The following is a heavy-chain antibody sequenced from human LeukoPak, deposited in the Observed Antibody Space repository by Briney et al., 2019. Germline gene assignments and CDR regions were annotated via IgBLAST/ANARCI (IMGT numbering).Heavy chain of an antibody. D-gene: IGHD3-16*02. CDR3: ARARDYVWGSYRYRVYFDY. CDR2: IKQDESEK. V-gene: IGHV3-7*01. CDR1: GFTFSSYW. Sequence: GGSLRLSCAASGFTFSSYWMSWVRQAPGKGLEWVANIKQDESEKYYVDSVKGRFTISRDNAKNSLYLQMNSLRAEDTAVYYCARARDYVWGSYRYRVYFDYWGQGTLVTVSS. J-gene: IGHJ4*02.